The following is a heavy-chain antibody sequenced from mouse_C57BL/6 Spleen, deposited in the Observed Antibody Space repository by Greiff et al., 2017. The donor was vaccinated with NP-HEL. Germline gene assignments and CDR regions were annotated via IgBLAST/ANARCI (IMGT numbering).Heavy chain of an antibody. V-gene: IGHV5-17*01. CDR2: ISSGSSTI. J-gene: IGHJ3*01. CDR3: ARPDYYGSSLFAY. D-gene: IGHD1-1*01. Sequence: EVQVVESGGGLVKPGGSLKLSCAASGFTFSDYGMHWVRPAPEKGLEWVAYISSGSSTIYYADTVKGRFTISRDNAKNTLFLQMTSLRAEDTAMYYCARPDYYGSSLFAYWGQGTLVTVSA. CDR1: GFTFSDYG.